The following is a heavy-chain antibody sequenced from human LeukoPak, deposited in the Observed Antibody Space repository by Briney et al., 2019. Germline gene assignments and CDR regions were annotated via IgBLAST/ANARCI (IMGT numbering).Heavy chain of an antibody. CDR3: AKDRSSMVRGTFDY. J-gene: IGHJ4*02. CDR2: ISYSSETI. CDR1: GFPFDEHA. D-gene: IGHD3-10*01. Sequence: PGRSLRLSCAASGFPFDEHAMYWVRQAPGKGLEWVSGISYSSETIGYVDSVKGRFTISRDNAKNSLYLQINSLRAEDTALYYCAKDRSSMVRGTFDYWGQGTLVTVSS. V-gene: IGHV3-9*01.